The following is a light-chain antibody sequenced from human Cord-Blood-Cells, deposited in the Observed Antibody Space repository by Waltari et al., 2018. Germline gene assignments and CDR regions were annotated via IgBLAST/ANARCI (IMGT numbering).Light chain of an antibody. CDR1: SSDVGGYNY. Sequence: QSALTQPASVSGSPGQSITISCTGTSSDVGGYNYVSWYQQQPGKAPKLMIYDVRNRPAGVSNRFSGAKSGNTASLTISGLQAEDEADYYCSSYTSSSTLVFGTGTKVTVL. CDR3: SSYTSSSTLV. CDR2: DVR. V-gene: IGLV2-14*01. J-gene: IGLJ1*01.